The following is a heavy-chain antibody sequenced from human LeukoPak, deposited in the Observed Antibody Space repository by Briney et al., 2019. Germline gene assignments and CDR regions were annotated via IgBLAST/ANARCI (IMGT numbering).Heavy chain of an antibody. V-gene: IGHV3-66*01. D-gene: IGHD1-26*01. CDR2: IYSGGST. CDR3: ARETRGSYYYYGMDV. Sequence: GGSLRLSCAASGFTVSSNYMSWVRQAPGKGLEWVSVIYSGGSTYYADSVKGRFTISRDNSKNTLYLQMNSLRAEDTAVYYCARETRGSYYYYGMDVWGQGTTVTVSS. J-gene: IGHJ6*02. CDR1: GFTVSSNY.